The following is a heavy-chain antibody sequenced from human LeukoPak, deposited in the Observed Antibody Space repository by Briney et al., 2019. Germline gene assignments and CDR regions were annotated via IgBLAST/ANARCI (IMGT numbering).Heavy chain of an antibody. J-gene: IGHJ5*02. CDR3: AKAYSGYYIFGFDP. D-gene: IGHD3-22*01. CDR1: GFTFSSFS. Sequence: PGGSLRLSCAASGFTFSSFSMNWVRQAPGKGLEWVSGISGSGAGTYYADSLRGRLTISRDNSKNTLYLQMNNLRAEDTAVYYCAKAYSGYYIFGFDPWGQGTLVTVSS. V-gene: IGHV3-23*01. CDR2: ISGSGAGT.